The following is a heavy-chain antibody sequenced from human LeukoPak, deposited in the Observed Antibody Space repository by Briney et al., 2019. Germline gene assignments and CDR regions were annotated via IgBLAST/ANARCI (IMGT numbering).Heavy chain of an antibody. V-gene: IGHV3-74*01. CDR3: AREPRFGSYSIDY. J-gene: IGHJ4*02. D-gene: IGHD1-26*01. CDR2: IKTDGSST. Sequence: GGSLRLSCAASGFTFSNYWMHWVRQAPGKGLVWVSRIKTDGSSTNYADSVKGRFTISRDNAKNTLYLQMHSLRVEDTAVYYCAREPRFGSYSIDYWGQGTVVTVSS. CDR1: GFTFSNYW.